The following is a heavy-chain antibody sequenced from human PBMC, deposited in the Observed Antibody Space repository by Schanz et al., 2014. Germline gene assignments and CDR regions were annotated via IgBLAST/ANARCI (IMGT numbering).Heavy chain of an antibody. V-gene: IGHV1-69*08. D-gene: IGHD2-15*01. Sequence: QVQLVQSGAEVKKPGSSVKVSCKASGGTFSTYTISWVRQAPGQGLEWMGRIIPILGITNYAQRFQGRVTITADKSSDTAYMELSSLRSEDTAVYYCSKDKQGSRSDDSWGQGTLXTVSS. CDR1: GGTFSTYT. CDR3: SKDKQGSRSDDS. CDR2: IIPILGIT. J-gene: IGHJ5*01.